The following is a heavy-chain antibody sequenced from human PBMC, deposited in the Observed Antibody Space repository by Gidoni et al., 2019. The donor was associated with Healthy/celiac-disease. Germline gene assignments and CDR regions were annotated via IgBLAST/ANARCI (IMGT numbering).Heavy chain of an antibody. Sequence: QVTLMESGPVLVKPTETLTLTCTVPGFSLSNARMGVSWFRQPPGKALEWLAHIFSNDEKSYSTSLKRRLTISKDTSKSQVVLTMTNMDPVDTAAYYCARIRAGDCGGDCYSVDYWGQGTLVTVSS. J-gene: IGHJ4*02. V-gene: IGHV2-26*01. CDR3: ARIRAGDCGGDCYSVDY. CDR1: GFSLSNARMG. D-gene: IGHD2-21*02. CDR2: IFSNDEK.